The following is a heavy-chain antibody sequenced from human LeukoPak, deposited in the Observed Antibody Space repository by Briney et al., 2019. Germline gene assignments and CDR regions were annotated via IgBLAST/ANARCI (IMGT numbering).Heavy chain of an antibody. D-gene: IGHD6-13*01. CDR1: GFTFSSYA. J-gene: IGHJ4*02. V-gene: IGHV3-23*01. CDR2: ISGSGDST. Sequence: HSGGSLRLSCAASGFTFSSYAMSWVRQAPGKGLEWVSAISGSGDSTYYGDSVKGRFTISRDNSKNTLYLQMNSLRAEDTAVYCCAKTRPLDSSSWSHGDYWGQGTLVTVSS. CDR3: AKTRPLDSSSWSHGDY.